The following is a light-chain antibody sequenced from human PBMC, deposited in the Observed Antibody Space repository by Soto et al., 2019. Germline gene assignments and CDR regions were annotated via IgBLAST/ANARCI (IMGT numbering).Light chain of an antibody. CDR2: GAS. Sequence: DIQMTQSPATLSASVGDRVTITCRASQSISSWLAWYQQKPGKAPKLLIYGASTLESGVPRRFTGSGSGTEFTLSISSLQPDDFATYYCQQYNGFSPWTFGQGTKVDIK. CDR1: QSISSW. J-gene: IGKJ1*01. V-gene: IGKV1-5*01. CDR3: QQYNGFSPWT.